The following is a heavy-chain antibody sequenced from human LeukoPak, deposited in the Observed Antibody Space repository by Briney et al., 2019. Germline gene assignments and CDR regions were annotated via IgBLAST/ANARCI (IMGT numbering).Heavy chain of an antibody. D-gene: IGHD2-15*01. J-gene: IGHJ3*02. CDR3: ALRGLYCSASTCGGALHI. CDR2: IYTSGTT. CDR1: GGSVSSYY. Sequence: SETLSLTCTISGGSVSSYYWTWIRQPAGKGLEWIGRIYTSGTTNYNPSLKSRVTMSVDTSKGQLSLKLTSVTAADTAVYYCALRGLYCSASTCGGALHIWGQGTMVTVSS. V-gene: IGHV4-4*07.